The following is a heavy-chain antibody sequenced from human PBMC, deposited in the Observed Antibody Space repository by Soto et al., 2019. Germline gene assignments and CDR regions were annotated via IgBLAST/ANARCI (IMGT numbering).Heavy chain of an antibody. D-gene: IGHD6-6*01. CDR2: ISAYNGNT. CDR1: GYTFTSYG. J-gene: IGHJ4*02. V-gene: IGHV1-18*01. Sequence: ASVKVSCKASGYTFTSYGISWVRQAPGQGLEWMGWISAYNGNTNYAQKLQGRVTMTTDTSTSTAYMELRSLRSDNTAVYYCARGGFMSSSPGRFDYWGQGTLVTVSS. CDR3: ARGGFMSSSPGRFDY.